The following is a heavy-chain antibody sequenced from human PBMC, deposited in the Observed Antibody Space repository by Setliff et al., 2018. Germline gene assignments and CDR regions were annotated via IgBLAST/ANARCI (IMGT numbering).Heavy chain of an antibody. CDR3: ARALDSGTYYNLYPYYMDV. CDR2: INHRGTT. D-gene: IGHD1-26*01. J-gene: IGHJ6*03. Sequence: SETLSLTCAVYGGSFSGYYWNWIRQAPGKGLEWIGEINHRGTTSYNPSLKSRVTISVDTSNNHFSLKLSSVTAADTAVYFCARALDSGTYYNLYPYYMDVWGKGTTVTVSS. V-gene: IGHV4-34*01. CDR1: GGSFSGYY.